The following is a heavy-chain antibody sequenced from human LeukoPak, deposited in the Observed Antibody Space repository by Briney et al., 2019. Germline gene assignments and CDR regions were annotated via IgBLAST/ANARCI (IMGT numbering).Heavy chain of an antibody. Sequence: GGSLRLSCVASGFTFGTYTFNWVRQAPGKGLEWLSYISSGGLTIFYADSVKGRFTISRDNTKNAIYLDMTNLRAEDTAVYYCARDFDYGDYIDFWGQGTLVAVSS. CDR3: ARDFDYGDYIDF. V-gene: IGHV3-48*04. J-gene: IGHJ4*02. CDR1: GFTFGTYT. CDR2: ISSGGLTI. D-gene: IGHD4/OR15-4a*01.